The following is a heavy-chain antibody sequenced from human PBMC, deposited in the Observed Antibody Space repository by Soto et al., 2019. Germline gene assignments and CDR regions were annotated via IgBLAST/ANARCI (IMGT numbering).Heavy chain of an antibody. CDR2: IYPGDSDT. V-gene: IGHV5-51*01. CDR3: ARLVTGTTSPGWFDP. Sequence: GESLKISCKGSGYSFTSYWIGWVRQMPGKGLEWMGIIYPGDSDTRYSPSFQGQVTISADKSISTAYLQWSSLKASDTAMYYCARLVTGTTSPGWFDPWGQGTLVTVSS. CDR1: GYSFTSYW. D-gene: IGHD1-7*01. J-gene: IGHJ5*02.